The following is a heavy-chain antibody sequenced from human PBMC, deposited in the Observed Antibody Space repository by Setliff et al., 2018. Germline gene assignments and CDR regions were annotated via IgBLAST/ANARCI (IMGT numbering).Heavy chain of an antibody. CDR1: GGTFSSYA. Sequence: SVKVSCKASGGTFSSYAISWVRQAPGQGLEWMGGIIPIFGTANYAQKFQGRVTITAVESTSTAYMELSSLRSEDTAVYYCARVGFYDILTGATNYYYGMDVWGQGTTVTVSS. V-gene: IGHV1-69*13. CDR3: ARVGFYDILTGATNYYYGMDV. J-gene: IGHJ6*02. D-gene: IGHD3-9*01. CDR2: IIPIFGTA.